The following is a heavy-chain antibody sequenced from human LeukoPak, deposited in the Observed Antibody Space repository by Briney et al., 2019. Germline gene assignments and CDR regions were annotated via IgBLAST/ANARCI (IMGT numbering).Heavy chain of an antibody. CDR1: GFTFSSYS. V-gene: IGHV3-21*01. CDR2: ISSSSSYI. CDR3: ARDAPWAGTNAFDI. Sequence: GGSLRLSCAVSGFTFSSYSMSWVRQAPGKGLEWVSSISSSSSYIYYADSVKGRFTISRDNAKNSLYLQMNSLRAEDTAVYYCARDAPWAGTNAFDIWGQGTMVTVSS. J-gene: IGHJ3*02. D-gene: IGHD1/OR15-1a*01.